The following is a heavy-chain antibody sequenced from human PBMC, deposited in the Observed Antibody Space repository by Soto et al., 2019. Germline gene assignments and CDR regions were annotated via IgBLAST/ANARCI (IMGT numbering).Heavy chain of an antibody. Sequence: GGSLRLSCAASGFTFDDYAMHWVRQAPGKGLEWVSGISWNSGSIGYADSVKGRFTISRDNAKNSLYLQMNSLRAEDTALYYCAKDSYSSEKAFDIWGQGTMVTVSS. CDR3: AKDSYSSEKAFDI. CDR2: ISWNSGSI. CDR1: GFTFDDYA. J-gene: IGHJ3*02. V-gene: IGHV3-9*01. D-gene: IGHD6-19*01.